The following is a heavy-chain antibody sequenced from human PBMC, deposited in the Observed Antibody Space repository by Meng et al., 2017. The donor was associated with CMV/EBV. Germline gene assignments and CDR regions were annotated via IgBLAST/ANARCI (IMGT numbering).Heavy chain of an antibody. D-gene: IGHD3-22*01. Sequence: GESLKISCAASGFTFSNAWMSWVRQAPGKGLEWVGRIKSKTDGGTTDYAAPVKGRFTISRDESKNTLYLQMNSLKTEDTAVYYCTTLYYYDSSGLNYWGQGTLVTVSS. CDR3: TTLYYYDSSGLNY. CDR1: GFTFSNAW. J-gene: IGHJ4*02. V-gene: IGHV3-15*01. CDR2: IKSKTDGGTT.